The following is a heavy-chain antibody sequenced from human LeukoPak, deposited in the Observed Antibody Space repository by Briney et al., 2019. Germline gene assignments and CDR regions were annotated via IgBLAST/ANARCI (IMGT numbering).Heavy chain of an antibody. CDR1: GFTFSSYG. CDR3: AKGQAQDATLYYYYGMDV. D-gene: IGHD2-15*01. V-gene: IGHV3-30*18. J-gene: IGHJ6*04. Sequence: PGGSLRLFCAASGFTFSSYGMHWVRQAPGKGLEWVAVISYDGSNKYYADSVKGRFTISRDNSKNTLYLQMNSLRAEDTAVYYCAKGQAQDATLYYYYGMDVWGKGTTVTVSS. CDR2: ISYDGSNK.